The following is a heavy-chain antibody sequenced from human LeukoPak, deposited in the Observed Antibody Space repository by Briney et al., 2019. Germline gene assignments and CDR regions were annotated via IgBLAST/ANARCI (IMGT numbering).Heavy chain of an antibody. D-gene: IGHD1-20*01. V-gene: IGHV3-48*03. J-gene: IGHJ4*02. Sequence: HSGGSLRLSCAASGFTFSSYEMNWVRQAPGKGLEWVSYISSSGSTIYYADSVKGRFTISRDNAKNSLYLQMNSLRAEDTAVYYCARGHLTGTTFLGFDYWGQGTLVTVSS. CDR3: ARGHLTGTTFLGFDY. CDR1: GFTFSSYE. CDR2: ISSSGSTI.